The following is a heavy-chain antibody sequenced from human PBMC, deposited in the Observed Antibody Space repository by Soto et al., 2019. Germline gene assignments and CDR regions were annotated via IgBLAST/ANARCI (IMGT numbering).Heavy chain of an antibody. D-gene: IGHD3-22*01. V-gene: IGHV1-18*04. J-gene: IGHJ4*02. CDR2: ISAYNGNT. CDR3: ARDSDDYYDSSGSKDY. CDR1: GYTFTSYG. Sequence: QVQLVQSGAEVKKPGASVKVSCKASGYTFTSYGISWVRQAPGQGLDWMGWISAYNGNTNYAQKLQGRVTMTTDTSTSTAYMELRSLRSDDTAVYYCARDSDDYYDSSGSKDYWGQGTLVTVSS.